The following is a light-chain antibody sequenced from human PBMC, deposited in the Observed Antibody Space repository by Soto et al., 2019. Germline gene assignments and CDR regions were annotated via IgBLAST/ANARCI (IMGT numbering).Light chain of an antibody. Sequence: QSALTQPASVSGSPGQSITISCTGTSSDVGGYNFVSWYQQHPGKVPNLMIFDVNRRPSGVSDRFSGSKSGNTASLTISGLHAEDEGDYYCCSYTSSSTHVFGRGTKLTVL. J-gene: IGLJ1*01. CDR1: SSDVGGYNF. CDR3: CSYTSSSTHV. V-gene: IGLV2-14*03. CDR2: DVN.